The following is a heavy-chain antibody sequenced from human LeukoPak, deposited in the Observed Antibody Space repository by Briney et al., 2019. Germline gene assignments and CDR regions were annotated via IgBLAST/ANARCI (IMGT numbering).Heavy chain of an antibody. V-gene: IGHV3-53*01. J-gene: IGHJ5*02. CDR1: GFTVGSNY. Sequence: GGSLRLSCAASGFTVGSNYMSWARQAQGRGLEWVSVFFRGGDTYYGDSVKGRFTISRDDSKNTVYLQMNSLRAEDTAVYYCVRQSFTYNSGWYWVDHWGQGILVTVSS. D-gene: IGHD6-19*01. CDR3: VRQSFTYNSGWYWVDH. CDR2: FFRGGDT.